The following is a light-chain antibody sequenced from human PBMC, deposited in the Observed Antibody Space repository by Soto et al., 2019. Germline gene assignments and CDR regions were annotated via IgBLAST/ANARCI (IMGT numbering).Light chain of an antibody. J-gene: IGKJ4*01. CDR2: DSS. CDR1: QSVSSY. V-gene: IGKV3-11*01. Sequence: EIVLTQFPATLSLSPGEGATLSCRASQSVSSYLAWYQQKRGQAPRLLIYDSSNRATGIPARFSGSGSGTDFSLTISSLEPEDFAVYYCQQRSRWPLTFGGGTKVEIK. CDR3: QQRSRWPLT.